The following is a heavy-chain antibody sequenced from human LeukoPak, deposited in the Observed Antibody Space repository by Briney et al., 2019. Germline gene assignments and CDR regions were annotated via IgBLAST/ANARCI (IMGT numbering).Heavy chain of an antibody. J-gene: IGHJ6*04. CDR2: MNPNSGNT. CDR1: GYTFTSYD. V-gene: IGHV1-8*01. Sequence: ASVKVSCKASGYTFTSYDINWVRQATGQGLEWMGWMNPNSGNTGYARKFQGRVTMTRNTSISTAYMELSSLRSDDTAVYFCARDSPHAMDVWGKGTTVIVSS. CDR3: ARDSPHAMDV.